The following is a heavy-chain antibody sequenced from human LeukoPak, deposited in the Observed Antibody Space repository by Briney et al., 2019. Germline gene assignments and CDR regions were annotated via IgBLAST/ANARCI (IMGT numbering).Heavy chain of an antibody. Sequence: ASVTVSCKASGYTFTGYYMHWVRQAPGQGLEWMGWINPNSGGTTYAQKFQGRVTMTRDTSISTAYMELNSLRSDDTAVYYCARRSLGVHYGLDVWGQGTTVTVSS. CDR1: GYTFTGYY. CDR3: ARRSLGVHYGLDV. J-gene: IGHJ6*02. CDR2: INPNSGGT. V-gene: IGHV1-2*02.